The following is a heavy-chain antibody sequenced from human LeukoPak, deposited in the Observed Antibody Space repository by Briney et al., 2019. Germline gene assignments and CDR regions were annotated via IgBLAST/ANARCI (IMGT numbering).Heavy chain of an antibody. CDR1: GGSLSSYY. D-gene: IGHD1-26*01. CDR3: ARNSGSYYYYAMDV. V-gene: IGHV4-4*07. J-gene: IGHJ6*02. Sequence: PSETLSLTCTVSGGSLSSYYWSWIRQPAGKGLEWIGRIYTSGSTNYNPSLKSRVTMSVDTSKNQFSLKLTSVTAADTAVYYCARNSGSYYYYAMDVWGHGTTVTVSS. CDR2: IYTSGST.